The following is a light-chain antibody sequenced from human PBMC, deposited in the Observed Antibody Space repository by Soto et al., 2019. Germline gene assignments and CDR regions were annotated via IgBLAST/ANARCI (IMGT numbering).Light chain of an antibody. CDR3: QQYYNWLFFT. CDR2: GAS. J-gene: IGKJ3*01. Sequence: EIVMTQSPATLSVSPGDTATLSCRASQSIASSLAWYQHKPGQAPRLLIFGASTRAAGIPAKFSGSGSGTDFTLTISSLQSEDIAVYYCQQYYNWLFFTFGPGTKVDF. V-gene: IGKV3-15*01. CDR1: QSIASS.